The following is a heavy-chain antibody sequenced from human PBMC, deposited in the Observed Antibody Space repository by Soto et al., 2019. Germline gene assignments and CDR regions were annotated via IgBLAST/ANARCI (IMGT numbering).Heavy chain of an antibody. CDR3: ARDQYSYGYGLKYYGMDV. V-gene: IGHV4-31*03. D-gene: IGHD5-18*01. CDR2: IYYSGST. CDR1: GGSISRGGYY. Sequence: SSETLSLTCTVSGGSISRGGYYWSWIRQDPGKGLEWIGYIYYSGSTYYNPSLKSRVTISVDTSKNQFSLKLSSVTAADTAVYYCARDQYSYGYGLKYYGMDVWGQGTTVTVSS. J-gene: IGHJ6*02.